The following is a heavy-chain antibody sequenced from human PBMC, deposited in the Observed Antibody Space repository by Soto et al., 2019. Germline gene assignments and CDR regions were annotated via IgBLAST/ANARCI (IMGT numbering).Heavy chain of an antibody. D-gene: IGHD2-15*01. CDR2: IHHSGSP. J-gene: IGHJ4*02. CDR1: GGSLSNDY. V-gene: IGHV4-59*12. CDR3: ASPTYCSGGSCYSGFDY. Sequence: PSETLSLTCTVSGGSLSNDYWSWIRQPPGKGLEWIGYIHHSGSPNYYPSLKSRVTISVDTSMNQFSLKLSSVTAADTAFYYCASPTYCSGGSCYSGFDYWGQGTLVTVSS.